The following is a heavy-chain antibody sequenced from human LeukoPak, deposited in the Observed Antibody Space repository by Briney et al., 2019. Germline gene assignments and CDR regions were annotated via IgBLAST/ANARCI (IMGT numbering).Heavy chain of an antibody. CDR2: SYYSGRA. V-gene: IGHV4-39*01. CDR3: ARQYSSSLGGGY. CDR1: GGSINSSSYY. J-gene: IGHJ4*02. D-gene: IGHD3-22*01. Sequence: SETLSLTCTVSGGSINSSSYYWGWIRQPPGKGLEWMGTSYYSGRAYYNPSLKSRVTVSVDTSKNQFSLKLSSVTAADTAVYYCARQYSSSLGGGYWGQGTLVTVSS.